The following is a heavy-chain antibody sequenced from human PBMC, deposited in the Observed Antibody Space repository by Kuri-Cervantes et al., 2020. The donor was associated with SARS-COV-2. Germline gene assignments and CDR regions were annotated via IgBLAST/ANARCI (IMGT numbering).Heavy chain of an antibody. D-gene: IGHD4-23*01. CDR2: IYYSGST. V-gene: IGHV4-59*12. CDR1: GGSFSGYY. J-gene: IGHJ4*02. CDR3: ARVRAKVGGNVDY. Sequence: SETLSLTCAVYGGSFSGYYWSWIRQPPGKGLEWIGYIYYSGSTNYNPSLKSRVTISVDTSKNQFSLKLSSVTAADTAVYYCARVRAKVGGNVDYWGQGTLVTVSS.